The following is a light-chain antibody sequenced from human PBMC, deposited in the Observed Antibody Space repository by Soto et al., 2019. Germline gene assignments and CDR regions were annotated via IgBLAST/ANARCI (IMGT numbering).Light chain of an antibody. CDR2: DAS. CDR3: QQSSNWPHT. CDR1: QSVSSY. J-gene: IGKJ2*01. V-gene: IGKV3-11*01. Sequence: EIVLTQSPATLSLSPGERATLSCRASQSVSSYLAWYQHKPGQAPRLLIYDASNRATGIPARFSGSGSGTDFTLTISGLEPEGFAVYYCQQSSNWPHTFGPGTKLEIK.